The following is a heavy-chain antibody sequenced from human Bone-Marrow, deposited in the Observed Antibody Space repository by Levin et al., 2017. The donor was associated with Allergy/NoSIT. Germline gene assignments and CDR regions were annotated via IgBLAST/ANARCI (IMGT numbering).Heavy chain of an antibody. CDR1: GFTFDDYA. V-gene: IGHV3-9*01. J-gene: IGHJ4*02. D-gene: IGHD3-22*01. Sequence: TGGSLRLSCAASGFTFDDYAMHWVRQVPGKGLEWVSGISGNSGSLGYADSVQGRFTISRDNTKQSLYLQMDSLTAEDTALSYCTKGRRKYYYDSSCYPDYWGQGTVVTVSS. CDR3: TKGRRKYYYDSSCYPDY. CDR2: ISGNSGSL.